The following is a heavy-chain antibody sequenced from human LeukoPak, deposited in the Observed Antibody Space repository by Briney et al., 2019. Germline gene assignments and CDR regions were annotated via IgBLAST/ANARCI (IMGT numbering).Heavy chain of an antibody. CDR1: GFTFSSYA. CDR3: VKPGLAYCGGDCYYDY. Sequence: GGSLRLSCSASGFTFSSYAMHWVRQAPGKGLEYVSAISSNGGSTYYADSVKGRFTISRDNSKNTLYLQMSSLRAEDTAVYYCVKPGLAYCGGDCYYDYWGQGTLVTVPS. J-gene: IGHJ4*02. D-gene: IGHD2-21*02. CDR2: ISSNGGST. V-gene: IGHV3-64D*06.